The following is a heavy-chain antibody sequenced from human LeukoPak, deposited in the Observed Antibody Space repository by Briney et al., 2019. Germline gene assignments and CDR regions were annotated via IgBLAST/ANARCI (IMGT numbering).Heavy chain of an antibody. CDR1: GGSVSSGSYY. V-gene: IGHV4-61*01. D-gene: IGHD5-18*01. Sequence: SETLSLTCTVSGGSVSSGSYYWSWIRQPPGKGLEWIGYIYYSGSTNYNPSLKSRVTISVDTSKNQFPLKLSSVTAADTAVYYCARLGGYSYGSRWFDPWGQGTLVTVSS. J-gene: IGHJ5*02. CDR3: ARLGGYSYGSRWFDP. CDR2: IYYSGST.